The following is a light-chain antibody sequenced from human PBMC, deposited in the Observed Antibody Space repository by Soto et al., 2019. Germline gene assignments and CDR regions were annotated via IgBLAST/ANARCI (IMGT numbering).Light chain of an antibody. CDR2: GAF. CDR3: QQYGSSPWT. Sequence: ELVLTQSPGTLSLSPGERATLSCRASQTVSSSYLAWYQQRPGQAPRLLIYGAFSRATGIPDRFSGSGSGTDFTLTISRLEPVDFAVYYCQQYGSSPWTFGQGTRVEIK. V-gene: IGKV3-20*01. CDR1: QTVSSSY. J-gene: IGKJ1*01.